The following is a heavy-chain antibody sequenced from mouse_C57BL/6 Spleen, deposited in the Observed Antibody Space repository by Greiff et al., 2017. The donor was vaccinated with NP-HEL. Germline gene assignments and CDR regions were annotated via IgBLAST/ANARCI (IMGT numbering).Heavy chain of an antibody. D-gene: IGHD2-4*01. Sequence: QVQLQQSGAELARPGASVKMSCKASGYTFTSYTMHWVKQRPGQGLEWIGYINPSSGYTKYNQKFKDKATLTADKSSSTAYMQLSSLTSEDSAVYYCARSDYDDYYAMDYWGQGTSVTVSS. J-gene: IGHJ4*01. V-gene: IGHV1-4*01. CDR1: GYTFTSYT. CDR2: INPSSGYT. CDR3: ARSDYDDYYAMDY.